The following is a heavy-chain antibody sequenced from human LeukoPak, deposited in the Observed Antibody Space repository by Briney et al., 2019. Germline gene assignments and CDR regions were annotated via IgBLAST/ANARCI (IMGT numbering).Heavy chain of an antibody. J-gene: IGHJ5*01. CDR2: ISDSGTTE. D-gene: IGHD2-8*01. CDR1: GFSLSSFQ. CDR3: ARDGTTNRYNWFDS. Sequence: PGGSLRLSCAASGFSLSSFQMNWVRQAPGKGLEWISYISDSGTTENYADSVKGRFTISRDNAKNSLYLQMNSLTGEDTALYYCARDGTTNRYNWFDSWGQGTLVTVSS. V-gene: IGHV3-48*03.